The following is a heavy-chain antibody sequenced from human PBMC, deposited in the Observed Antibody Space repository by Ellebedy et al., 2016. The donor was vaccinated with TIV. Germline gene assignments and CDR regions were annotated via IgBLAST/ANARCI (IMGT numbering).Heavy chain of an antibody. V-gene: IGHV3-23*01. J-gene: IGHJ3*02. CDR2: LTGSGDKT. CDR3: AKDLNLGAQDAFDI. Sequence: GESLKISCTASGFTFRNSAMSWVRQAPGRGLDWVSSLTGSGDKTFYADSVKVRFTISRDNAKNSLYLQMNSLRAEDTALYYCAKDLNLGAQDAFDIWGQGTMVTVSS. CDR1: GFTFRNSA. D-gene: IGHD3-16*01.